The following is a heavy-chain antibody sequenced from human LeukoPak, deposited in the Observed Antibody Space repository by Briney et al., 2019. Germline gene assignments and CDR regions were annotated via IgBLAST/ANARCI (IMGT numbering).Heavy chain of an antibody. V-gene: IGHV4-4*07. Sequence: SETLSLTCTVSGGSISSYYWSWIRQPAGKGLEWIGRIYTSGSTNYNPSLRSRVTMSVDTSKNQFSLKLSSVTAADTAVYCCARDGWIQLWSTYYYGMDVWGQGTTVTVSS. J-gene: IGHJ6*02. CDR3: ARDGWIQLWSTYYYGMDV. D-gene: IGHD5-18*01. CDR2: IYTSGST. CDR1: GGSISSYY.